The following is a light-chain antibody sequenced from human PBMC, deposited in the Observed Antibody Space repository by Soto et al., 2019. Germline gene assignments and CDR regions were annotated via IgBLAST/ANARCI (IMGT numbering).Light chain of an antibody. CDR1: QGVGST. J-gene: IGKJ4*01. CDR2: DAY. V-gene: IGKV3-15*01. Sequence: EIVMTQSPATLSVSPGERVTLSCGASQGVGSTLNWYRQQPGQAPRLLIYDAYLRATGVPARFSGSGSGTEFTLTIGSLQSEDFAVYYCQHYKTWPLAFGGGTKVDIK. CDR3: QHYKTWPLA.